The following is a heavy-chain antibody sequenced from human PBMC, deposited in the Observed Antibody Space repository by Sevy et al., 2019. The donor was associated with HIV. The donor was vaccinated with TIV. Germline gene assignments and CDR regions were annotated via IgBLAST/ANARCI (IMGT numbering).Heavy chain of an antibody. CDR3: AGDASVSGAYCSSTSCYSSGMDV. D-gene: IGHD2-2*01. V-gene: IGHV1-8*01. CDR2: MNPNSGNT. Sequence: ASVKVSCKASGYTFTSYDINWVRQATGQGLEWMGWMNPNSGNTVYAQKFQGRVTMTRNTSISTAYMELSSLRSEDTAVYYCAGDASVSGAYCSSTSCYSSGMDVWGQGTTVTVSS. CDR1: GYTFTSYD. J-gene: IGHJ6*02.